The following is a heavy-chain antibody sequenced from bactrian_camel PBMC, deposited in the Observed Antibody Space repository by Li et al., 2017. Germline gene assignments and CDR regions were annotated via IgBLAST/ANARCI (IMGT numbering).Heavy chain of an antibody. CDR3: KWSGRDRCLELAF. CDR2: TGG. Sequence: VQLVESGGGSVQAGGSLRLSCAVSGYSHCPYDMAWYRETPGAAREFVASTGGRYTDSVRGRFTISEDIGLKVVYLHMSSLKREDTGMYYCKWSGRDRCLELAFWSHGTQVTVS. CDR1: GYSHCPYD. J-gene: IGHJ6*01. V-gene: IGHV3S53*01. D-gene: IGHD8*01.